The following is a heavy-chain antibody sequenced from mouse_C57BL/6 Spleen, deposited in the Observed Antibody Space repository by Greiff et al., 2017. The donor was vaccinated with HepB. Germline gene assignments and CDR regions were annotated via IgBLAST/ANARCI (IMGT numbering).Heavy chain of an antibody. J-gene: IGHJ2*01. Sequence: QVQLKESGPGLVQPSQCLSLSCTASGFSLTSYGVHWVRQSPGKGLEWLGVIWSGGSTYYNAAFISRLGISKDNSKSQVFFKMISLQADDTAIYYCARKGYGLDYWGQGTTLTVSS. D-gene: IGHD2-10*02. CDR1: GFSLTSYG. CDR2: IWSGGST. V-gene: IGHV2-2*01. CDR3: ARKGYGLDY.